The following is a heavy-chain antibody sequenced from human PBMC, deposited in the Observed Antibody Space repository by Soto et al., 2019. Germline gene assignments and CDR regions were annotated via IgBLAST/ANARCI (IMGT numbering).Heavy chain of an antibody. J-gene: IGHJ4*02. CDR2: IKQDGSEK. CDR1: GFTFSSYW. V-gene: IGHV3-7*01. Sequence: GGSLRLSCAASGFTFSSYWMSWVRQAPGKGLEWVANIKQDGSEKYYVDSVKGRFTISRDNAKNSLYLQMNSLRAEDTAVYYCARDPALLRYFDWPPVGRYYFDYWGQGTLVTSPQ. D-gene: IGHD3-9*01. CDR3: ARDPALLRYFDWPPVGRYYFDY.